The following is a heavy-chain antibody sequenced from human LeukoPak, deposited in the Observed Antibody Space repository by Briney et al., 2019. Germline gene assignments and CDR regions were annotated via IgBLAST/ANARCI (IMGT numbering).Heavy chain of an antibody. V-gene: IGHV3-74*01. Sequence: GGSLRLSCTASGFTFRSYWMHWVRQIPGKGLMWVSRISDDGSSASYADSVKGRFTISRDDAKHTLYLQMNSLRAEDTAVYYCARDTDGLGYWGQGTLVTVSS. D-gene: IGHD6-6*01. J-gene: IGHJ4*02. CDR1: GFTFRSYW. CDR3: ARDTDGLGY. CDR2: ISDDGSSA.